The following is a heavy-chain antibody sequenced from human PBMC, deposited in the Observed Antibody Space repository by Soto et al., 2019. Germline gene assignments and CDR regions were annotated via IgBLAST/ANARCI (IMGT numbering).Heavy chain of an antibody. CDR2: ISTYNGDT. V-gene: IGHV1-18*01. CDR1: GYTFTSYS. J-gene: IGHJ3*01. D-gene: IGHD2-15*01. CDR3: ARDWYCSGGRCSDVFDL. Sequence: QVHLVHSGSEVKKPGASVKVSCKASGYTFTSYSISWVRQAPGQGLEWMGWISTYNGDTNYAQKLQGRVTMTTDTSXSXXYMELRSLRSDDTAVYYCARDWYCSGGRCSDVFDLWGQGTKVTVSS.